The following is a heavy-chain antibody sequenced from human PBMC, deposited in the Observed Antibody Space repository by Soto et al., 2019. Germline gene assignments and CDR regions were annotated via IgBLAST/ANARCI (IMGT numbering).Heavy chain of an antibody. V-gene: IGHV3-23*01. CDR3: AKDSPPYYYGSGSLVDY. Sequence: GSLRLSCAASGFTFSSYAMSWVRQAPGKGLEWVSAISGSGGSTYYAGSVKGRFTISRDNSKNTLYLQMNSLRAEDTAVYYCAKDSPPYYYGSGSLVDYWGQGTLVTVSS. J-gene: IGHJ4*02. CDR1: GFTFSSYA. CDR2: ISGSGGST. D-gene: IGHD3-10*01.